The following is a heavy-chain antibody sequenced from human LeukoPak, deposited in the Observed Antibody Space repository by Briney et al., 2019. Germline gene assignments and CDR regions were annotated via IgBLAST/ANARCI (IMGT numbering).Heavy chain of an antibody. CDR2: INPNSGGT. V-gene: IGHV1-2*02. CDR3: ARGRVSIGYSSSWYRNWFDP. Sequence: ASVKVSCKASGYTFTGYYMHWVRQAPGQGLEWMGWINPNSGGTNYAQKFQGRVTMTRDTSISTAYMELSRLRSDDTAVYYCARGRVSIGYSSSWYRNWFDPWGQGTLVTVSS. D-gene: IGHD6-13*01. J-gene: IGHJ5*02. CDR1: GYTFTGYY.